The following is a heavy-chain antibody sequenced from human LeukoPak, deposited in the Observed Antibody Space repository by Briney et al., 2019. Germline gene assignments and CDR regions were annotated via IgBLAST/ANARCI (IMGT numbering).Heavy chain of an antibody. Sequence: PGGSLRLSCAASGFTFSSYAMSWVRQAPGEGLEWVSAISVGGVGTHYADSVKGRFTISRDNSKNTLYLQMDSLRAEDTAVYYCAKDRTTVPTALDYWGQGTLVTVSS. V-gene: IGHV3-23*01. D-gene: IGHD4-17*01. CDR3: AKDRTTVPTALDY. CDR2: ISVGGVGT. CDR1: GFTFSSYA. J-gene: IGHJ4*02.